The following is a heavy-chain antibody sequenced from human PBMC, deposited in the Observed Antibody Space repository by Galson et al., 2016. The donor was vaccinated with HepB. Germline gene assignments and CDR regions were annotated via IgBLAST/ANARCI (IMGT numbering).Heavy chain of an antibody. Sequence: SLRLSCAASGLSVGSNDMSWVRQAPGKGLEWVSIIYSGGSTFFADSVKGRFTASRDSSKNTVYLQMNSLRAEDTAVYYCARDGCITGTHTCYFDAWGQGTLVTVSS. CDR1: GLSVGSND. CDR2: IYSGGST. CDR3: ARDGCITGTHTCYFDA. J-gene: IGHJ4*02. D-gene: IGHD1/OR15-1a*01. V-gene: IGHV3-53*01.